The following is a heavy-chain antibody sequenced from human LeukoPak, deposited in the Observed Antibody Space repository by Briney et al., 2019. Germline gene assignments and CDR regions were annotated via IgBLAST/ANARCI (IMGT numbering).Heavy chain of an antibody. Sequence: AGGSLRLSCAASGFSCSDYTRNWVRQAPGKGLEWLSYITVSSSPYYIGSVQGRFTISRDNAKNSLYLQMNSLTDEDTAMYYCARWDPPSDLNAFDIWGQGTMVTVSS. CDR2: ITVSSSP. CDR1: GFSCSDYT. V-gene: IGHV3-48*02. CDR3: ARWDPPSDLNAFDI. D-gene: IGHD1-26*01. J-gene: IGHJ3*02.